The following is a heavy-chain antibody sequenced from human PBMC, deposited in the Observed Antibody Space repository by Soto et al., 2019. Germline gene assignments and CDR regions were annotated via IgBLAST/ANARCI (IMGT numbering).Heavy chain of an antibody. CDR3: ATIIVRVGSLRFED. Sequence: QVQLVQSGAEVRKPGSSVKVSCKTSGGLISKYSFNWVRQAPGQGLEWMGGVLPTSGSTDYAQKFQGRLTITADRSTSTVYMELSRLRSDDTAKDYCATIIVRVGSLRFEDGGQGMLSSVSS. CDR2: VLPTSGST. D-gene: IGHD5-12*01. V-gene: IGHV1-69*06. J-gene: IGHJ4*01. CDR1: GGLISKYS.